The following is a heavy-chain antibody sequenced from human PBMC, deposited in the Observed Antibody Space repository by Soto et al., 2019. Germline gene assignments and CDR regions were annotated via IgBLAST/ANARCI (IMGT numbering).Heavy chain of an antibody. Sequence: ASVKLSCKACGDTFTAYNIHWLRQAPGQGLEWMGWINAGNGNTRSSRKFQGRVIITRDTSATTAYLEVDSLRSEDTAIYYCARVAPSGGSVPRFDPWGQGTLVTVSS. CDR3: ARVAPSGGSVPRFDP. CDR2: INAGNGNT. V-gene: IGHV1-3*01. D-gene: IGHD3-10*01. CDR1: GDTFTAYN. J-gene: IGHJ5*02.